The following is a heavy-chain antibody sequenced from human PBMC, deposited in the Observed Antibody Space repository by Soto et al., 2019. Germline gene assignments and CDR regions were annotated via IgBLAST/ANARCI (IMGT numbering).Heavy chain of an antibody. D-gene: IGHD3-9*01. Sequence: GGSLRLSCGASGFTFGAYAITWVRQAPGKGLEWVSAISGSGGSTHYADSVKGRFTISRDNSKNTLYLQMNSLRAEDTAVYYCAKDRKDILTGYYIPLDDWGQGSLVTVSS. V-gene: IGHV3-23*01. J-gene: IGHJ4*02. CDR1: GFTFGAYA. CDR2: ISGSGGST. CDR3: AKDRKDILTGYYIPLDD.